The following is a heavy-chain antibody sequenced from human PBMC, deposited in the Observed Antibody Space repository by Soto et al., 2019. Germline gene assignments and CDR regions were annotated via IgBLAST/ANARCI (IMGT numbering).Heavy chain of an antibody. CDR2: IYPGDSDA. J-gene: IGHJ4*02. Sequence: GESLKISCKGSGYSFSTHWVGWVRQTPGKGLEWMGIIYPGDSDARYSPSFKGQVTISVDESITTAFLQWSSLKASDTAMYYCARSQFDYVWGTSGYFDSWGQGTLVTVSS. V-gene: IGHV5-51*01. CDR1: GYSFSTHW. CDR3: ARSQFDYVWGTSGYFDS. D-gene: IGHD3-16*01.